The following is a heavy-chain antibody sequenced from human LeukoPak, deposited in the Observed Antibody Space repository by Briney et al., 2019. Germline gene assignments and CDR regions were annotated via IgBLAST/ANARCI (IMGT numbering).Heavy chain of an antibody. D-gene: IGHD2-21*02. Sequence: PSQTLSLTCTVSGGSISSGGYYWSWIRQHPGKGLEWIGYIYYSGSTYYNPSLKSRVTISVDTSKNQFSLKLSSVTAADTAVYCCASEPAYCGGDCPYGMDAWGQGTTVTVSS. J-gene: IGHJ6*02. CDR3: ASEPAYCGGDCPYGMDA. CDR1: GGSISSGGYY. V-gene: IGHV4-31*03. CDR2: IYYSGST.